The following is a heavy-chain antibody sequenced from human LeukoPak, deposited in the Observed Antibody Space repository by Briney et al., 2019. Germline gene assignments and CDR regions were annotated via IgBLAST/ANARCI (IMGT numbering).Heavy chain of an antibody. CDR3: AKDDGWLHYYH. J-gene: IGHJ4*02. V-gene: IGHV3-23*01. CDR1: GFTFRIYG. CDR2: ISPGGEIP. D-gene: IGHD3-10*01. Sequence: GGTLRLSCAASGFTFRIYGMNWVRQAPGKGLEWVSGISPGGEIPYYADSVKGRFTISRDNSKDTVSLQMHSLRAEDTATYYCAKDDGWLHYYHWGQGTLVTISS.